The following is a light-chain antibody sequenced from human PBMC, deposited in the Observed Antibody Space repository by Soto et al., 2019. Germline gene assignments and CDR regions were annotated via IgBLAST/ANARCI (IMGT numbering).Light chain of an antibody. CDR1: QGISSY. CDR2: AAS. CDR3: QPLNINSYPMT. J-gene: IGKJ5*01. Sequence: IQLTQSPSSLSASVGDRVTITCRASQGISSYLAWYQQKPGKAPKLLIYAASTLQSGVPSRFSGRGSSTDLTLTISSLQPADFAPYYCQPLNINSYPMTFGQGTRLEI. V-gene: IGKV1-9*01.